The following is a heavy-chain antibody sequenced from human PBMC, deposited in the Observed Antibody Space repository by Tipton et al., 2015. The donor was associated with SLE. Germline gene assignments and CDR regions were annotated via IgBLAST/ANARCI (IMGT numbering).Heavy chain of an antibody. CDR2: IYHSGST. V-gene: IGHV4-38-2*02. D-gene: IGHD2-15*01. Sequence: TLSLTCTVSGYSISSNSYWGWIRQPPGKGLEWIGSIYHSGSTYYNPSLKSRVTISVDTSKNQFSLKLSSVTAADTAVYYCARKCSGGSCYNYWGQGTLVTVSS. J-gene: IGHJ4*02. CDR3: ARKCSGGSCYNY. CDR1: GYSISSNSY.